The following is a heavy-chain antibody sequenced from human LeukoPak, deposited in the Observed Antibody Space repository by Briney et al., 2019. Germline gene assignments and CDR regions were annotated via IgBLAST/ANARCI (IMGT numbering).Heavy chain of an antibody. V-gene: IGHV4-59*11. J-gene: IGHJ3*02. CDR3: ARRDDAFDI. Sequence: SETLSLTCTVSGGSISSHYWSWIRQPPGKGLEWIGYTYYSGSTNYNPSLKSRVTISVDTSKNQFSLKLSSVTAADTAVYYCARRDDAFDIWGQGTMVTVSS. CDR2: TYYSGST. CDR1: GGSISSHY.